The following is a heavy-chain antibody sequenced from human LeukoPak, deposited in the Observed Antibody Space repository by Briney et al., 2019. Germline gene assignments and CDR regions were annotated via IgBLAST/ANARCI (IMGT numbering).Heavy chain of an antibody. CDR3: ARDPESSAFDL. D-gene: IGHD5/OR15-5a*01. Sequence: GGSLRLSCAASGFTFSTYWMSWVRQTPEKGLEFVANIKQDGNEKNYMDSLKGRSTISRDNARESLYLEINSLRADDTAVYYCARDPESSAFDLWGQGALVTVSS. CDR1: GFTFSTYW. CDR2: IKQDGNEK. V-gene: IGHV3-7*01. J-gene: IGHJ4*02.